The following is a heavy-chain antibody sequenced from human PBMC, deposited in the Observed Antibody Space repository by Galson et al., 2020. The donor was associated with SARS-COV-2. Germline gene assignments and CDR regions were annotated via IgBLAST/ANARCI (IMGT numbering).Heavy chain of an antibody. CDR3: ASLNPYRT. CDR1: GASISSYY. V-gene: IGHV4-59*01. Sequence: SETLSLTCTVSGASISSYYWSWIRQPPGKGLEWIGFVSYSGGANSNPSLKNRVTISVDTSKNQFSLKLTSVTTAGTAVYYCASLNPYRTWGQGTLVTVSS. J-gene: IGHJ5*02. D-gene: IGHD3-16*02. CDR2: VSYSGGA.